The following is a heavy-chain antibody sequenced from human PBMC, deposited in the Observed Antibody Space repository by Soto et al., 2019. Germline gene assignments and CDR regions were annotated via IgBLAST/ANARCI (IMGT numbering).Heavy chain of an antibody. D-gene: IGHD6-13*01. J-gene: IGHJ4*02. V-gene: IGHV1-69*13. CDR2: IIPIFGTA. CDR3: ANLRIAAAGGGF. CDR1: GGTFSSYA. Sequence: SVKVSFKASGGTFSSYAISWVRQAPGQGLEWMGGIIPIFGTANYAQKFQGRVTITADESTSTAYMELSSLRSEDTAVYYCANLRIAAAGGGFWGQGTLVTVSS.